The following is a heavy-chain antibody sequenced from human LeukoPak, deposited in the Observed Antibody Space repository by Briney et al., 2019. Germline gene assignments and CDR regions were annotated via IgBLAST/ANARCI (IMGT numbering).Heavy chain of an antibody. CDR1: GYNFTTYW. J-gene: IGHJ4*02. CDR3: ARRDGVKAVADY. CDR2: IYPVDSKT. Sequence: GESLKISCKGSGYNFTTYWIGWVRQMPGKGLEWMGIIYPVDSKTRYSPSFQGQVTISADKSISTAYLQWSSLKASDTAMYYCARRDGVKAVADYWGQGTLVTVSS. D-gene: IGHD6-19*01. V-gene: IGHV5-51*01.